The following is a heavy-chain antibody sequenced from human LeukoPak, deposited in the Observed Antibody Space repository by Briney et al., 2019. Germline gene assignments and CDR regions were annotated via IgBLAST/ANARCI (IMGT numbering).Heavy chain of an antibody. V-gene: IGHV1-46*01. D-gene: IGHD6-19*01. CDR3: ARKVDSSGWYFDY. CDR2: LNPSDGSA. CDR1: GYTFTSYY. J-gene: IGHJ4*02. Sequence: ASVTVSCKASGYTFTSYYMHWVRQAPGQGLEWMGILNPSDGSATYAQNFQGRVTMTRDTSTSTVYMELSTLRSEDTAVYYCARKVDSSGWYFDYWGQGTLVTASS.